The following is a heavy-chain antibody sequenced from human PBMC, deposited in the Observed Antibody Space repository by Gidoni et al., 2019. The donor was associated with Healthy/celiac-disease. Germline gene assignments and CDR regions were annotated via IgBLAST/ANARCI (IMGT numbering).Heavy chain of an antibody. J-gene: IGHJ4*02. D-gene: IGHD2-21*01. V-gene: IGHV3-23*01. Sequence: GRFTISRDNSKNTLYLQMNSLRAEDTAVYYCAKDDGMVIFREFDYWGQGTLVTVSS. CDR3: AKDDGMVIFREFDY.